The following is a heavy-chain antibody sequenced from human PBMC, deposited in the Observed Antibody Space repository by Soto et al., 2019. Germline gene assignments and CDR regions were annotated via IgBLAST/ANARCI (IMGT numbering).Heavy chain of an antibody. Sequence: GASVKVSCKASGGTFSSYAISWVRQAPGQGLEWMGGIIPIFGTANYAQRFQGRVTITADESTSTAYMELSSLRSEDTAVYYCARDLGGWPDYWGQGTLVTVSS. V-gene: IGHV1-69*13. J-gene: IGHJ4*02. CDR1: GGTFSSYA. CDR3: ARDLGGWPDY. CDR2: IIPIFGTA. D-gene: IGHD2-15*01.